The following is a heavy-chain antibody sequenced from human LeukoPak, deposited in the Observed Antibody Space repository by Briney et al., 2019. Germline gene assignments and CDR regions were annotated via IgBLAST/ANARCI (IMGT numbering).Heavy chain of an antibody. J-gene: IGHJ4*02. CDR3: ARHYYGRNSPRAYFDH. CDR1: GASISNCH. V-gene: IGHV4-59*01. CDR2: IYYSGSP. Sequence: PSETLSLTCTVSGASISNCHWSWIRQPPGKGLEWIGYIYYSGSPNYNPSLKSRVTMPVDMSKNQFSLKLTSVTAADTAVYYCARHYYGRNSPRAYFDHWGQGTLVTVSS. D-gene: IGHD4-23*01.